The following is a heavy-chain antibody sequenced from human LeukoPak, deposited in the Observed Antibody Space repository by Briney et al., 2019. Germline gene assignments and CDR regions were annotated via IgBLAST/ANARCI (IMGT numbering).Heavy chain of an antibody. J-gene: IGHJ4*02. Sequence: SETLSLTCTVSGGSISSGSYYWSWIRQPAGTGLEWIGRIYTSGSTTYNPSLRSRVTISLDTSKNHFSLKLSSVTAADTAVYYCARLAAAGTGDYWGQGTLVTVSS. CDR2: IYTSGST. V-gene: IGHV4-61*02. CDR3: ARLAAAGTGDY. D-gene: IGHD6-13*01. CDR1: GGSISSGSYY.